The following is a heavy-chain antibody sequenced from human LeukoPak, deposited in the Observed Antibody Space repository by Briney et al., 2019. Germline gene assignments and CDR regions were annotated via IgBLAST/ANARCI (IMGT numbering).Heavy chain of an antibody. CDR2: IGTAGDT. D-gene: IGHD6-19*01. CDR3: ARGQWQVTKVGGADAFDI. CDR1: GFTFSSYD. Sequence: PGGSLRLSCAASGFTFSSYDMHWVRQATGKGLEWVSAIGTAGDTYYLGSVKGRFSISRENAKNSFFLQMNSLRAGDTAVYYCARGQWQVTKVGGADAFDIWGQGTMVTVSS. J-gene: IGHJ3*02. V-gene: IGHV3-13*04.